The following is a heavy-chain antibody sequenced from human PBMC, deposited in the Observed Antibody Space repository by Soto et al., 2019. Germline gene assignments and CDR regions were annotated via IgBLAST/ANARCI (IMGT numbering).Heavy chain of an antibody. V-gene: IGHV3-30*18. CDR3: AKDHCGGHHPGDLDY. CDR2: ILYDGSNK. CDR1: EFSFSNYG. D-gene: IGHD4-17*01. J-gene: IGHJ4*02. Sequence: QVHLVESGGGVVQPGRSLRLSCAASEFSFSNYGMHWVRQAPGKGLEWVAVILYDGSNKYYVNSVKGRLIISRDNSKNTLYLRMNRLRPDDTALYYWAKDHCGGHHPGDLDYWGQGTRVTVSS.